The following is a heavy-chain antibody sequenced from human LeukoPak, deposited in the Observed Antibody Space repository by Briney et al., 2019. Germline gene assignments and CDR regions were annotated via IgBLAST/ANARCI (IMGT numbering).Heavy chain of an antibody. Sequence: ASVKVSCKASGYTFTSYDINWVRQATGQGLEWMGWMNPNSGNTGYAQKFQGRVTMTRNTSISTAYMELSSLRSEDTAVYFCARYIAIIRGVAAPFDIWGQGTMVTVSS. V-gene: IGHV1-8*01. CDR1: GYTFTSYD. J-gene: IGHJ3*02. D-gene: IGHD3-10*01. CDR3: ARYIAIIRGVAAPFDI. CDR2: MNPNSGNT.